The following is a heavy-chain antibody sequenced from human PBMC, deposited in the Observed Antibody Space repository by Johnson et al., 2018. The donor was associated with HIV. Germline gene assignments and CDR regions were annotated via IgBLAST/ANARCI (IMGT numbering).Heavy chain of an antibody. J-gene: IGHJ3*02. CDR1: GFTFSSYW. CDR2: IYSGGST. CDR3: ARTNAFDI. V-gene: IGHV3-66*02. Sequence: VQLVESGGGVVQPGGSLRLSCAASGFTFSSYWMSWVRQAPGKGLEWVSVIYSGGSTYYADSVKGRFTISRDNSKNSLYLQMNSLRTEDTALYYCARTNAFDIRGQGTMVTVSS.